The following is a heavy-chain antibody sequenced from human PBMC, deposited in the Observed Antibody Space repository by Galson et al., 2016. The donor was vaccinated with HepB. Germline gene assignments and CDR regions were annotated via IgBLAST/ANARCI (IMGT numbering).Heavy chain of an antibody. D-gene: IGHD6-13*01. J-gene: IGHJ4*02. CDR1: GFTFDTYA. Sequence: SLRLSCAASGFTFDTYAMHWVRQAPGKGLGWVSGISWNSGSVGYADSVKGRFTMSRDNAKKSLYLQMNSLRPEDTALYYCTKDSLIYSSSWYSFHYWGQGTLVTVSS. CDR2: ISWNSGSV. V-gene: IGHV3-9*01. CDR3: TKDSLIYSSSWYSFHY.